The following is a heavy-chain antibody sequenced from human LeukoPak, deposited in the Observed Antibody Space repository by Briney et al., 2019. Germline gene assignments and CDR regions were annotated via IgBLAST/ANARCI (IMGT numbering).Heavy chain of an antibody. D-gene: IGHD3-10*01. CDR3: AVTMVRGVMTY. CDR2: MNPNSGNT. J-gene: IGHJ4*02. V-gene: IGHV1-8*01. Sequence: GASGKASCKASGYTFTSYDINWVRQAPGKGLEWMGWMNPNSGNTGYAQKFQGRVTMTRNTSISTAYMELSSLRSEDTAVYYCAVTMVRGVMTYWGQGTLVTVSS. CDR1: GYTFTSYD.